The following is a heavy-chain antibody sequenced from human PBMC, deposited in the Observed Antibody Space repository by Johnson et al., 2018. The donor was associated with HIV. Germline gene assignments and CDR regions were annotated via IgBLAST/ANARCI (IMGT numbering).Heavy chain of an antibody. J-gene: IGHJ3*02. D-gene: IGHD4-11*01. CDR2: IYSGGST. Sequence: VQLVESGGSVVRPGGSLRLSCAASGFTFANFAMSWVRQAPGKGLEWVSAIYSGGSTYYADSVQGRFTISRDNAKNSLYLQMNSLRAEDTAVYYCARDTYSSDACDIWGQGTMVTVSS. V-gene: IGHV3-20*04. CDR3: ARDTYSSDACDI. CDR1: GFTFANFA.